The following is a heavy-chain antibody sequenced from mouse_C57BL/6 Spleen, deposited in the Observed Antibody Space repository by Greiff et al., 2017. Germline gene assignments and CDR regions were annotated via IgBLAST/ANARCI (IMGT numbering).Heavy chain of an antibody. CDR1: GFTFSSYA. J-gene: IGHJ2*01. V-gene: IGHV5-4*01. CDR3: ARARGRVVEHYFGY. CDR2: ISDGGSYT. Sequence: EVQLVESGGGLVKPGGSLKLSCAASGFTFSSYAMSWVRQTPEKRLEWVATISDGGSYTYYPDNVKGRFTISRDTAKNNLYLQMSHLKSEDTAMYYCARARGRVVEHYFGYWGQGTTLTVAS. D-gene: IGHD1-1*01.